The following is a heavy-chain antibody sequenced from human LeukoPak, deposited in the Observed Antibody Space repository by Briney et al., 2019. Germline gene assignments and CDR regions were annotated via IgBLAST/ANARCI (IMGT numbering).Heavy chain of an antibody. CDR2: ISGSGGST. D-gene: IGHD3-10*01. V-gene: IGHV3-23*01. Sequence: GGSLRLSCAASGFTFSSYAMSWVRQAPGKGLEWVSAISGSGGSTYYADSVKGRFTISRDNSKNTLYLQMNSLRAEDTAVYYCSKRSAVFLSIACWGQGTLVTVSS. CDR3: SKRSAVFLSIAC. CDR1: GFTFSSYA. J-gene: IGHJ4*02.